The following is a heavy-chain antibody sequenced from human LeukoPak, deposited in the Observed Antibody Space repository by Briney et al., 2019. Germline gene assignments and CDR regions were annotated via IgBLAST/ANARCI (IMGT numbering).Heavy chain of an antibody. D-gene: IGHD3-9*01. CDR2: ISGSGGST. V-gene: IGHV3-23*01. CDR3: AKDGRASVLRYFDWLPYTPHFDY. CDR1: GFTFSSYA. J-gene: IGHJ4*02. Sequence: GGSLRLSCAASGFTFSSYAMSWVRQAPGKGLEWVSAISGSGGSTYYADSVKGRFTISRDNSKNTLYPQMNSLRAEDTAVYYCAKDGRASVLRYFDWLPYTPHFDYWGQGTLVTVSS.